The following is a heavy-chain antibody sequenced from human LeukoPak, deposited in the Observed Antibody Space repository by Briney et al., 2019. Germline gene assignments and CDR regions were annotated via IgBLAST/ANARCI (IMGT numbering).Heavy chain of an antibody. CDR2: IYYSGST. J-gene: IGHJ3*02. Sequence: SETLSLTCTVSGGSISSGGYYWSWIRQHPGKGLEWIGYIYYSGSTYYNPSLKSRVTISIDTSKNQFSLKLSSVTAADTAVYYCARRVQDTFDIWGQGTMVTLSS. V-gene: IGHV4-31*03. CDR1: GGSISSGGYY. D-gene: IGHD4/OR15-4a*01. CDR3: ARRVQDTFDI.